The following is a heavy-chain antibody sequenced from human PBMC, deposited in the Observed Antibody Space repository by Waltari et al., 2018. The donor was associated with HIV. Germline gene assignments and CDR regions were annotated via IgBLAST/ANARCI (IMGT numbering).Heavy chain of an antibody. V-gene: IGHV3-9*01. D-gene: IGHD3-22*01. CDR2: ITWDGGST. J-gene: IGHJ6*02. Sequence: EVQLVESGGGLGQPGRSLRLSCAASGFKFDDYAMHWVRQAPGKGLEVVSGITWDGGSTGYADSVKGRFTISRDNAKNFLYLQMNSLSGEDAALYHCVKDRKHYYDFTDMDVWGQGTTVIVSS. CDR3: VKDRKHYYDFTDMDV. CDR1: GFKFDDYA.